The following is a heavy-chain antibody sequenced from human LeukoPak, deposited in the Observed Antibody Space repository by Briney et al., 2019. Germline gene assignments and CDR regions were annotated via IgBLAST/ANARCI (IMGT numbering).Heavy chain of an antibody. D-gene: IGHD5-18*01. V-gene: IGHV3-21*01. J-gene: IGHJ4*02. CDR2: ISSSSSYI. CDR1: GFTFSSYS. Sequence: GGSLRLSCAASGFTFSSYSKNWVRQAPGKGLEWVSSISSSSSYIYYADSVKGRFTISRDNAKNSLYLQMNSLRAEDTAVYYCARTLGGYSYGYVGYYFDYWGQGTLVTVSS. CDR3: ARTLGGYSYGYVGYYFDY.